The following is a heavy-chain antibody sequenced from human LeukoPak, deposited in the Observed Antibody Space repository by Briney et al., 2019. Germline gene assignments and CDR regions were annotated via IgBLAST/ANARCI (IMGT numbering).Heavy chain of an antibody. CDR1: GGSISSSNW. D-gene: IGHD5-18*01. CDR2: IYHSGST. V-gene: IGHV4-4*02. CDR3: ARAEIQLWLLYDY. J-gene: IGHJ4*02. Sequence: PSGTLSLTCAVSGGSISSSNWWSWVRQPPGKGLKWIGEIYHSGSTNYNPSLKSRVTISVDKSKNQFSLKLSSVTAADTAVYYCARAEIQLWLLYDYWGQGTLVTVSS.